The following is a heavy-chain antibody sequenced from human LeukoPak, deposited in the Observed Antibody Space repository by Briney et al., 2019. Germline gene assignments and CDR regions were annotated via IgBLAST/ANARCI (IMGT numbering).Heavy chain of an antibody. J-gene: IGHJ4*02. CDR3: ARGSDFWSGYFCLFDY. CDR2: IYHSGST. CDR1: GYSISSGYY. Sequence: KPSETLSLTCTVSGYSISSGYYWGWIRQPPGKGLEWIGSIYHSGSTYYNPSLKSRVTISVDTSKNQFSLKLSSVTAADTAVYYCARGSDFWSGYFCLFDYWGQGTLVTVSS. D-gene: IGHD3-3*01. V-gene: IGHV4-38-2*02.